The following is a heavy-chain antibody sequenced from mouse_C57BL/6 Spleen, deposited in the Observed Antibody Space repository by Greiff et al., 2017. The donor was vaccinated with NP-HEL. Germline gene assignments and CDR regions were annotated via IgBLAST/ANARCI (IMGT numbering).Heavy chain of an antibody. D-gene: IGHD2-4*01. CDR1: GFTFTDYY. CDR3: ARSYYDYPYWYFDV. V-gene: IGHV7-3*01. Sequence: EVQLVESGGGLVQPGGSLSLSCAASGFTFTDYYMSWVRQPPGKALEWLGFIRNKANGYTTEYSVSVKGRFTISRDNSQSILYLQMNALRAEDSATYYCARSYYDYPYWYFDVWGTGTTVTVSS. J-gene: IGHJ1*03. CDR2: IRNKANGYTT.